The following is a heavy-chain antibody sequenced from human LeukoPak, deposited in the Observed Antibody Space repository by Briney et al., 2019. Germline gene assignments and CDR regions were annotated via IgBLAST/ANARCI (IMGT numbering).Heavy chain of an antibody. CDR3: ARANAYYDVLTGYYRFYFDY. CDR1: GFSVSSNY. J-gene: IGHJ4*02. Sequence: GGSLRLSCAASGFSVSSNYMSWVRQAPGKGLEWVSVIYSGGTTYYADSVKGRFTISRDNSKNSLCLQMNSLRAEDTAVYYCARANAYYDVLTGYYRFYFDYWGQGTLVTASS. CDR2: IYSGGTT. D-gene: IGHD3-9*01. V-gene: IGHV3-53*01.